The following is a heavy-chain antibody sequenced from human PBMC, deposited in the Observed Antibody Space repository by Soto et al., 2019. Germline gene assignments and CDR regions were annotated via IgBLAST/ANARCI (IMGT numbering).Heavy chain of an antibody. CDR3: ARHGVPAAMKPYFYYYYGMDV. D-gene: IGHD2-2*01. V-gene: IGHV4-39*01. CDR1: GGSISSSSYY. Sequence: SETLSLTCTVSGGSISSSSYYWGWIRQPPGKGLEWIGSIYYSGSTYYNPSLKSRVTISVDTSKNQFSLKLSSVTAADTAVYYCARHGVPAAMKPYFYYYYGMDVWGQGTTVTISS. CDR2: IYYSGST. J-gene: IGHJ6*02.